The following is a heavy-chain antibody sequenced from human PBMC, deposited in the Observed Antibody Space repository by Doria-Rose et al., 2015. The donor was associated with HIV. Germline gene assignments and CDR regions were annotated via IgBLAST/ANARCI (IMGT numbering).Heavy chain of an antibody. CDR2: ISLDSGAN. Sequence: VQLVQSGGGLVQPGRSLRLSCVGSGFSFESYAMHWVRLAPGKGLEWVAGISLDSGANGNADSVEGRFTISRDNAKKSVYLEMRSLRPEDTAFYYCAKAPIIGPKYYFYMDVWGKGTSVTVSS. CDR1: GFSFESYA. CDR3: AKAPIIGPKYYFYMDV. V-gene: IGHV3-9*01. J-gene: IGHJ6*03. D-gene: IGHD3-3*01.